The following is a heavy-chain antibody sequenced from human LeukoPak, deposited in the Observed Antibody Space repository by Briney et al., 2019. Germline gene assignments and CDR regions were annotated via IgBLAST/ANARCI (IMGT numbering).Heavy chain of an antibody. CDR3: ARRSYYDSSGDAFDI. J-gene: IGHJ3*02. CDR2: TYYSGST. V-gene: IGHV4-59*08. CDR1: GGSISSYY. Sequence: SETLSLTCTVSGGSISSYYWSWIRQPPGKGLEWIGYTYYSGSTNYNPSLKSRVTISVDTSKNQFSLKLSSVTAADAAVYYCARRSYYDSSGDAFDIWGQGTMVTVSS. D-gene: IGHD3-22*01.